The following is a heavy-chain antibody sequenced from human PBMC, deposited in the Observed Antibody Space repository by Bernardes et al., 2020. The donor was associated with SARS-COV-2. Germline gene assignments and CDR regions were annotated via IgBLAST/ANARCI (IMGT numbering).Heavy chain of an antibody. V-gene: IGHV4-39*01. CDR1: GGSISSNGYY. Sequence: SETLSLTCAVSGGSISSNGYYWGWIRQPPGKGLEWIGSIYYSGTTHYNPSLKSRVTISVDTSKNQFSLTVTSVTAADTAVYYCARHLDGAVAAFFGHWGQGTLVNVSS. CDR2: IYYSGTT. CDR3: ARHLDGAVAAFFGH. D-gene: IGHD6-19*01. J-gene: IGHJ4*02.